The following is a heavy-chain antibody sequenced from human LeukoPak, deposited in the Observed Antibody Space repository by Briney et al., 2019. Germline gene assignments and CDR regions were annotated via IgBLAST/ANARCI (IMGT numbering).Heavy chain of an antibody. CDR1: GGSFSGYY. D-gene: IGHD3-22*01. CDR2: INHSGST. CDR3: ARDPAYYYDSSGYHPGWYFDL. Sequence: SSETLSLTRAVYGGSFSGYYWSWIRQPPGKGLEWIGEINHSGSTNYNPSLKSRVTISVDTSKNQFSLKLSSVTAADTAVYYCARDPAYYYDSSGYHPGWYFDLWGRGTLVTVSS. J-gene: IGHJ2*01. V-gene: IGHV4-34*01.